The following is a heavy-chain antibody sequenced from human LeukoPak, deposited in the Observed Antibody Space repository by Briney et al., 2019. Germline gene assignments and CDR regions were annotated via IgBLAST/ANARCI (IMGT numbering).Heavy chain of an antibody. V-gene: IGHV1-69*13. Sequence: SVKVSCKASGGTFSSYAISWVRQAPGQGLEWTGGIIPIFGTANYAQKFQGRVTITADESTSTAYMELSSLRSEDTAVYYCASHYGDHYYFDYWGQGTLVTVSS. CDR3: ASHYGDHYYFDY. CDR1: GGTFSSYA. J-gene: IGHJ4*02. D-gene: IGHD4-17*01. CDR2: IIPIFGTA.